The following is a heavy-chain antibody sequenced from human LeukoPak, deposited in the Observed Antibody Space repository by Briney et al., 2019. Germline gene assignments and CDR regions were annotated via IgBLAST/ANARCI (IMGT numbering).Heavy chain of an antibody. CDR3: TRNAVRGVIIPINWFDP. CDR2: INHSGST. D-gene: IGHD3-10*01. J-gene: IGHJ5*02. V-gene: IGHV4-34*01. Sequence: DPSETLSLTCAVYGGSFSGYYWSWIRQPPGKGLEWIGEINHSGSTNYNPSLKSRVTISVDTSKNQFSLKLSSVTAADTAVYYCTRNAVRGVIIPINWFDPWGQGTLVTVSS. CDR1: GGSFSGYY.